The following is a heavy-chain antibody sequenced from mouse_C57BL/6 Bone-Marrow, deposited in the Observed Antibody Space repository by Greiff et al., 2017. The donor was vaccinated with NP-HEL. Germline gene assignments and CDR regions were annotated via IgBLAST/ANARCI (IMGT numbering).Heavy chain of an antibody. CDR2: IYPRSGST. CDR3: ARKDGYYLFCYAMDY. Sequence: VQLQQSGAELARPGASVKLSCKASGYTFTSYGISWVKQRTGQGLEWIGEIYPRSGSTYYNEKFKGKATLTADKSSSTAYMELRSLTSEDSAVYFCARKDGYYLFCYAMDYWGQGTSVTVSS. J-gene: IGHJ4*01. CDR1: GYTFTSYG. D-gene: IGHD2-3*01. V-gene: IGHV1-81*01.